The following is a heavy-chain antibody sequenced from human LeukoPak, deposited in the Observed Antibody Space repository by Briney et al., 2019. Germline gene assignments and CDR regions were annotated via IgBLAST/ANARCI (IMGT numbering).Heavy chain of an antibody. CDR2: INPNSGVT. J-gene: IGHJ4*02. D-gene: IGHD6-19*01. Sequence: SVKVSCKASGYTFTGYYLHWVRQAPGQGLEWMGWINPNSGVTNYAQNFQGRVTMTRDTSISTGYMELSRLRSDDTALYYCARAVAGIDYWGQGTLVTVSS. V-gene: IGHV1-2*02. CDR3: ARAVAGIDY. CDR1: GYTFTGYY.